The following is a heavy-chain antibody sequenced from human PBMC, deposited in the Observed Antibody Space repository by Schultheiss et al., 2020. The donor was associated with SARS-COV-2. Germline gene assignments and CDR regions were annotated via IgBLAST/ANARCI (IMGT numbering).Heavy chain of an antibody. Sequence: GSLRLSCAASGFSFRSYWMHWVRQAPGKGLVWVSRINSDGSSTSYADSVKGRFTMSRDNAKNTLYLQMNSLRAEDTAVYYCTVADIVATIRSDYWGQGTLVTVSS. CDR2: INSDGSST. D-gene: IGHD5-12*01. J-gene: IGHJ4*02. CDR1: GFSFRSYW. V-gene: IGHV3-74*01. CDR3: TVADIVATIRSDY.